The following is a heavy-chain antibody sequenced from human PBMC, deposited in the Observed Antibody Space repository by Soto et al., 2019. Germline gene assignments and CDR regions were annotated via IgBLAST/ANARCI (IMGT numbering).Heavy chain of an antibody. CDR1: GYMFTAYD. Sequence: ASVKVSCKASGYMFTAYDLHWVRQAPGQGLEWMAWINPNSGDTKRVEKFQGRVTLTWDTTSTTAYMEPTGLTSDDTAIYYCARGVPAATARIDDIWGQGTLVTVSS. CDR2: INPNSGDT. CDR3: ARGVPAATARIDDI. V-gene: IGHV1-2*02. J-gene: IGHJ4*02. D-gene: IGHD6-25*01.